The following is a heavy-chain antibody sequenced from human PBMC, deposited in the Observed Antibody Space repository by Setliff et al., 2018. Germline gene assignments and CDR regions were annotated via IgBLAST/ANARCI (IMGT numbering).Heavy chain of an antibody. CDR3: ARQEDDSSGYYSTD. CDR1: GYSISSGYY. Sequence: PSETLSLTCAVSGYSISSGYYWGWIRQPPGKGLEWIGSIYHSGSTYYNPSLKSRVTISVDTSKNQFSLKLSSVTAADTAVYYCARQEDDSSGYYSTDWGQGTLVTVSS. CDR2: IYHSGST. J-gene: IGHJ4*02. V-gene: IGHV4-38-2*01. D-gene: IGHD3-22*01.